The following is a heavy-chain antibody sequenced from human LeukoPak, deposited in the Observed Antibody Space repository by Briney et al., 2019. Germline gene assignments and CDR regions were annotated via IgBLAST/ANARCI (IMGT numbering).Heavy chain of an antibody. V-gene: IGHV4-39*01. CDR3: ARSLLAFDY. Sequence: SETLSLTCTVSAGSISSSGYYWGWIRQSPGNGLEWIGSISYIGSTYYNPSLKSRVTISIDTSKNQFSLQLSSMTAADTAVYCCARSLLAFDYWGQGTLVTVSS. D-gene: IGHD2-8*02. CDR1: AGSISSSGYY. CDR2: ISYIGST. J-gene: IGHJ4*02.